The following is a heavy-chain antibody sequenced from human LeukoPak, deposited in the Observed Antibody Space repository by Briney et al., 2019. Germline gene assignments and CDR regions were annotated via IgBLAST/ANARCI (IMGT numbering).Heavy chain of an antibody. CDR2: IYHGSA. Sequence: TETLSLTCTISDDSVSSSRYYWTWIRQPPGKGLEWIGYIYHGSATYNPSLESRVTLSMGTSKNQYSLKMTSVTAADTAVYYCAREGGRQWLVSGALDSWGQGTLVIVSS. J-gene: IGHJ5*01. CDR1: DDSVSSSRYY. D-gene: IGHD6-19*01. CDR3: AREGGRQWLVSGALDS. V-gene: IGHV4-61*01.